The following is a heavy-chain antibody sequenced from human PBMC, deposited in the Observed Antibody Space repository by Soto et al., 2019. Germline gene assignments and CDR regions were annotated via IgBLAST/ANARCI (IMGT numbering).Heavy chain of an antibody. CDR2: IRSKSNNYAT. V-gene: IGHV3-73*01. D-gene: IGHD6-13*01. J-gene: IGHJ5*01. CDR3: TKTDIYSSNWSPWFDS. CDR1: GFTFSVSG. Sequence: PGGSLRLSCAASGFTFSVSGVHWVRQAPGKGLEWVGRIRSKSNNYATVYAPSVKGRFTISRDDSNNTAFLQMNSLKTEDTAVYYCTKTDIYSSNWSPWFDSWGQGTLVTVSS.